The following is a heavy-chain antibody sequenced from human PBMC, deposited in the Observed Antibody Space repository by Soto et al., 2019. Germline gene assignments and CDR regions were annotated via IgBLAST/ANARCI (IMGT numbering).Heavy chain of an antibody. J-gene: IGHJ4*02. CDR2: IDYSGST. CDR3: ARDALYGDYEPYFDY. CDR1: GGSISSGGYY. D-gene: IGHD4-17*01. V-gene: IGHV4-31*03. Sequence: KASETLSLTCTVSGGSISSGGYYWSWIRQHQGKGLEWIGYIDYSGSTYYNPSLKSRFTISVDTSKNQFSLKLSSVTAAAAAVYYCARDALYGDYEPYFDYWGQGTLVTVSS.